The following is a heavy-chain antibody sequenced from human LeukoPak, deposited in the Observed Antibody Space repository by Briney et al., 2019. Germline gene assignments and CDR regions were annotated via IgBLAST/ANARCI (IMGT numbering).Heavy chain of an antibody. CDR1: GYTFTIYG. CDR2: ISAYNGNT. V-gene: IGHV1-18*01. J-gene: IGHJ4*02. D-gene: IGHD6-13*01. CDR3: ASDRSLGPRSSWYYFDY. Sequence: ASVRVSFKAPGYTFTIYGISWVRQAPGQGVERMGWISAYNGNTNYAQKLQGRVTITTDTTTSTAYLELRSLRSDDTAVYYCASDRSLGPRSSWYYFDYWGQGTLVTVSS.